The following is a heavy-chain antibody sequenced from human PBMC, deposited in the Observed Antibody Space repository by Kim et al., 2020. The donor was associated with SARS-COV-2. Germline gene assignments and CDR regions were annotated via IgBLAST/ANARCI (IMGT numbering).Heavy chain of an antibody. CDR2: MSFIKTT. CDR3: ATDTYYYNTSGPGIDS. CDR1: GVSILRHGYY. Sequence: SETLSLTCSVSGVSILRHGYYWTWIRHLPGKGLEWIGYMSFIKTTYYNPSLKSRVFMSVDTSQNQFSLRLGSVTAADTAVYYCATDTYYYNTSGPGIDSWSQGTLVTLSS. V-gene: IGHV4-31*03. J-gene: IGHJ4*02. D-gene: IGHD3-10*01.